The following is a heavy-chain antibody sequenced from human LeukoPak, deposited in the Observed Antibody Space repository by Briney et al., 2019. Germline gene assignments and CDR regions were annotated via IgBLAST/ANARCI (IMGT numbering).Heavy chain of an antibody. J-gene: IGHJ4*02. Sequence: SETLSRTCAVSGDSITNSHWWSWVRQPPGKGLEWIGVIYLSGDTDYNPSLKSRVTISIDKSKNQFSLKLTYVTAADTAVYYCAKDPHTGIAPGYWGQGTLVTVSS. CDR2: IYLSGDT. CDR3: AKDPHTGIAPGY. V-gene: IGHV4-4*02. CDR1: GDSITNSHW. D-gene: IGHD5-18*01.